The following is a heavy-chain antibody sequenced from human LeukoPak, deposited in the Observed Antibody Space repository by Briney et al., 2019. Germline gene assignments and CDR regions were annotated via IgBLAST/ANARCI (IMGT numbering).Heavy chain of an antibody. J-gene: IGHJ4*02. CDR2: INHSGST. CDR3: ASTGTHPGPLDY. Sequence: SETLSLTCTVSGGSISSYYWSWIRQPPGKGLEWIGEINHSGSTNYNPSLKSRVTISVDTSKNQFSLKLSSVTAADTAVYYCASTGTHPGPLDYWGQGTLVTVSS. D-gene: IGHD3-9*01. CDR1: GGSISSYY. V-gene: IGHV4-34*01.